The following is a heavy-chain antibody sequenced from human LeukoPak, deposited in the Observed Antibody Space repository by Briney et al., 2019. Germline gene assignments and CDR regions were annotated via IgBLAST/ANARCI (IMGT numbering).Heavy chain of an antibody. CDR1: GGSTSSYY. CDR2: IYTSGST. J-gene: IGHJ3*02. CDR3: ARDYFTRYCSGVSCYFDAFDI. Sequence: SETLSLTCTVSGGSTSSYYWSWIRQPAGKGLEWIGRIYTSGSTNYNHSLKSRVTMSVDTSKNQFSLKLSSVTAADTAVYYCARDYFTRYCSGVSCYFDAFDIRGQGTMVTVSS. V-gene: IGHV4-4*07. D-gene: IGHD2-15*01.